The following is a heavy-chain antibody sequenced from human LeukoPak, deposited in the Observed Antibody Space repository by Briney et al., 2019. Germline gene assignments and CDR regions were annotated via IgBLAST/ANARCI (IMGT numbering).Heavy chain of an antibody. CDR3: ARVVPTVTPV. J-gene: IGHJ4*02. Sequence: PGGSLRLSCAASGFTFSRYWMSWVRPAPAKGLEWVANKKQDRSETYYVDSVKGRFTISRDNAKNSLYLQMNSLRAEDTAVYYCARVVPTVTPVWGQGTLVTVSS. D-gene: IGHD4-17*01. CDR2: KKQDRSET. CDR1: GFTFSRYW. V-gene: IGHV3-7*05.